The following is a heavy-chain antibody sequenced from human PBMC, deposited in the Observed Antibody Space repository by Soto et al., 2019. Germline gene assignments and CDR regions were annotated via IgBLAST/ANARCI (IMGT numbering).Heavy chain of an antibody. CDR1: GGTFSSYA. V-gene: IGHV1-69*13. CDR2: IIPIFGTA. Sequence: SVKVSCKASGGTFSSYAISWVRQAPGQGLEWMGGIIPIFGTANYAQKFQGRVTITADESTSTAYMELSSLRSEDTAVYYCARDVYTSPLGFHRPLDYWGQGTLFTVSS. J-gene: IGHJ4*02. CDR3: ARDVYTSPLGFHRPLDY. D-gene: IGHD2-8*01.